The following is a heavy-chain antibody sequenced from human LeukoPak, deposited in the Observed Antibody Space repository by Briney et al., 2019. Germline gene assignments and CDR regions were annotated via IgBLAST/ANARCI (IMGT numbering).Heavy chain of an antibody. D-gene: IGHD3-10*01. J-gene: IGHJ4*02. V-gene: IGHV4-34*01. Sequence: SETLSLTCAFYGGSFIGYYWSWIRQSPGKGLEWIGEINHSGAIDYNTSLKRRVTISVDTSKNQFSLNLNSVPAADTAVYYCTRGGYGPGSHYRLWGQGTLVTVSS. CDR2: INHSGAI. CDR3: TRGGYGPGSHYRL. CDR1: GGSFIGYY.